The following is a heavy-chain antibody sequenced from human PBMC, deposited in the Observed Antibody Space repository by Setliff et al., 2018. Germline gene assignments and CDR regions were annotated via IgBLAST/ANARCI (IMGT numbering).Heavy chain of an antibody. CDR1: GGSISSGGFY. Sequence: TSETLSLTCSVSGGSISSGGFYWSWIRQSAGRGLEWIGHFHTGGATDYNLSLKSRVTISLDSSKNQFSLRLSSVTAADAAVYFCARESAAIGEFPLYYFDKWGQGALVTVSS. CDR2: FHTGGAT. CDR3: ARESAAIGEFPLYYFDK. D-gene: IGHD3-10*01. J-gene: IGHJ4*02. V-gene: IGHV4-61*09.